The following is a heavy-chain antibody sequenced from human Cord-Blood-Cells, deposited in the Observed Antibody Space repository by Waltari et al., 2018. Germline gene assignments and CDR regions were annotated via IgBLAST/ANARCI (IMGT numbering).Heavy chain of an antibody. CDR1: GGSISSGGYY. D-gene: IGHD6-13*01. Sequence: QVQLQESGPGLVKPSQTMSLPCTVSGGSISSGGYYWSWIRQHPGKGLEWIGYIYYSGSTYYNPSLKSRVTISVDTSKNQFSLKLSSVTAADTAVYYCARFRNIVEAAAGNDAFDIWGQGTMVTVSS. V-gene: IGHV4-31*03. J-gene: IGHJ3*02. CDR3: ARFRNIVEAAAGNDAFDI. CDR2: IYYSGST.